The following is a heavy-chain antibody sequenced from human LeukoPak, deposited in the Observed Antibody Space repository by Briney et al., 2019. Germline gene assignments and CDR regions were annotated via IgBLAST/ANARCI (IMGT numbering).Heavy chain of an antibody. V-gene: IGHV3-23*01. J-gene: IGHJ4*02. Sequence: GGSLRLSFAASGFTFSSYAMSWVRQAPGKGLEWGSAISGSGGSTYYADSVKGRFPISRDNSKNTLYLQMNSLRAEDTAVYYCAKWSTESYYDSSGYFDYWGQGTLVTVSS. CDR3: AKWSTESYYDSSGYFDY. CDR2: ISGSGGST. CDR1: GFTFSSYA. D-gene: IGHD3-22*01.